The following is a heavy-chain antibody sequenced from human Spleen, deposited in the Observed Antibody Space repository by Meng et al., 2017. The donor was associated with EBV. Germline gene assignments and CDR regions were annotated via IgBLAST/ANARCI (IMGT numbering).Heavy chain of an antibody. V-gene: IGHV4-39*01. CDR1: GGFISSSSYY. Sequence: LQPREAGPGQVKPLAPLSLTCTVSGGFISSSSYYWGWIRQPPGKGLEWIGSIFHSGSTYYNPSLTSRVTVSVDTSKNQFSLKVSSVTATDTAVYYCTRRGLSNWYFDLWGRGTLVTVSS. J-gene: IGHJ2*01. CDR3: TRRGLSNWYFDL. CDR2: IFHSGST. D-gene: IGHD2-21*01.